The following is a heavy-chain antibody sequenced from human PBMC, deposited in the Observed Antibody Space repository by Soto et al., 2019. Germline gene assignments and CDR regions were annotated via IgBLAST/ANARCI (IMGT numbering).Heavy chain of an antibody. CDR2: IYWDDDK. D-gene: IGHD3-10*01. CDR1: GFSLSTSGVG. CDR3: AHSSVTMVRGITPFDP. V-gene: IGHV2-5*02. Sequence: QITLKESGPTLMKPTQTLTLTCTFSGFSLSTSGVGVGWIRQPPGKALEWLALIYWDDDKRSSPSLKSRLTSTKDPSKSQVVLIIANMDPVDTATYYCAHSSVTMVRGITPFDPWGQGTLVTVSS. J-gene: IGHJ5*02.